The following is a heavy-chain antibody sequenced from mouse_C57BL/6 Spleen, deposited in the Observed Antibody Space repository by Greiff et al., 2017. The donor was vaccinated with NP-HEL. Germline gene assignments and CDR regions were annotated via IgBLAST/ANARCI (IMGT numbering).Heavy chain of an antibody. J-gene: IGHJ4*01. V-gene: IGHV1-59*01. CDR3: AIYGSIYLYAMDY. D-gene: IGHD1-1*01. CDR1: GYTFTSYW. Sequence: QVQLQQPGAELVRPGTSVKLSCKASGYTFTSYWMHWVKQRPGQGLEWIGVIDPSDSYTNYNQKFKGKATLTVDTSSSTAYMQLSSLTSEDSSVYYCAIYGSIYLYAMDYWGQGTSVTVSS. CDR2: IDPSDSYT.